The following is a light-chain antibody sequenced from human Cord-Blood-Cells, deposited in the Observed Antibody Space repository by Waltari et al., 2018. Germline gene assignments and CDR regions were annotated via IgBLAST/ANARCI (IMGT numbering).Light chain of an antibody. CDR2: AAS. J-gene: IGKJ2*03. Sequence: DIQMTQSPSSLSASVGDRAITTCRASQSISSYLNWYQQKPGKAPKLLIYAASSLQSGVPSRFSGSGSGTDFTLTISSLQPEDFATYYCQQSYSTPYSFGQGTKLEIK. V-gene: IGKV1-39*01. CDR3: QQSYSTPYS. CDR1: QSISSY.